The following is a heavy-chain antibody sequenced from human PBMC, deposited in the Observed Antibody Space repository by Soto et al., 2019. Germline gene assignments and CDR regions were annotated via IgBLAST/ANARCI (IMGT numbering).Heavy chain of an antibody. J-gene: IGHJ4*02. D-gene: IGHD6-13*01. CDR2: IYYSGST. Sequence: LSLTCTVSGGSISSYYWSWIRQPPGKGLEWIGYIYYSGSTNYNPSLKSRVTISVDTSKNQFSLKLSSVTAADTAVYYCARGTPPYSTLAFDYWGQGTLVTVSS. V-gene: IGHV4-59*01. CDR3: ARGTPPYSTLAFDY. CDR1: GGSISSYY.